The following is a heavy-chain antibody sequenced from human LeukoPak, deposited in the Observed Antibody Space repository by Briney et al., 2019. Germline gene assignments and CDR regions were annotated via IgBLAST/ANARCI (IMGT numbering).Heavy chain of an antibody. CDR1: GYTFTSYD. D-gene: IGHD3-22*01. CDR3: ASWYTDSSGYYLGYFDL. CDR2: MNPNSGNT. Sequence: ASVEVSCKASGYTFTSYDINWVRQATGQGLEWMGWMNPNSGNTGYAQKFQGRVTMTRNTSISTAYMELSSLRSEDTAVYYCASWYTDSSGYYLGYFDLWGRGTLVTVSS. V-gene: IGHV1-8*01. J-gene: IGHJ2*01.